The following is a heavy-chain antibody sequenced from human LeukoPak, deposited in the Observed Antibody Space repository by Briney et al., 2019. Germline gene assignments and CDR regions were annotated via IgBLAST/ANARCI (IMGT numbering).Heavy chain of an antibody. D-gene: IGHD6-6*01. J-gene: IGHJ6*03. CDR3: ARCSSSYPDYYYNYMDV. Sequence: ASVKVSCKASGYTFTSYAMNWVRQAPGQGLEWMGWINTNTGNPTYAQGFTGRFVFSLDTSVSTAYLQISSLKAEDTAVYYCARCSSSYPDYYYNYMDVWGKGTTVTVSS. CDR2: INTNTGNP. CDR1: GYTFTSYA. V-gene: IGHV7-4-1*02.